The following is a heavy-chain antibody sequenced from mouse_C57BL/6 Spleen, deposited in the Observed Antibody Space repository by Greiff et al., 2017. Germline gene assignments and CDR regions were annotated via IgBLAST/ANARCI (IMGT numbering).Heavy chain of an antibody. V-gene: IGHV5-17*01. CDR2: ISSGSSTN. CDR1: GFTFSDYG. J-gene: IGHJ3*01. Sequence: DVKLVESGGGLVKPGGSLKLSCAASGFTFSDYGMHWVRQAPEKGLEWVAYISSGSSTNYYADTVKGRFTISRDNAKNTLFLQMTSVRSEDTAMYYCAPGFFAYWGQGTLVTVSA. D-gene: IGHD4-1*01. CDR3: APGFFAY.